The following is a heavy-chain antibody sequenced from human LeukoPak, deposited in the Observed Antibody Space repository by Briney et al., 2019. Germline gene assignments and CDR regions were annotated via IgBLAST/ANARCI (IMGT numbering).Heavy chain of an antibody. CDR3: AKNDGNLPYYYYYMDV. D-gene: IGHD1-1*01. V-gene: IGHV3-23*01. CDR2: ISGSGGST. J-gene: IGHJ6*03. CDR1: GFTVSSNY. Sequence: GGSLGLSCAASGFTVSSNYMSWVRQAPGKGLEWVSTISGSGGSTYYADSVKGRFTISRDNSKNTLYLQMNSLRAEDTAVYYCAKNDGNLPYYYYYMDVWGKGTTVTVSS.